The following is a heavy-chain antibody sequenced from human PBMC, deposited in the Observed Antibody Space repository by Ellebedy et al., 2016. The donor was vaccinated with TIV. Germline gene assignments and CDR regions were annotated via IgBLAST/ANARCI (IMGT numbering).Heavy chain of an antibody. V-gene: IGHV4-59*12. J-gene: IGHJ6*02. CDR3: AQTGYYYYYGMNG. Sequence: SETLSLTXAVSGGSISSYYWSWIRQPPGKGLEWIGYIYYSGSTNYNPSLKSRVTISVDTSKNQFSLKLSSVTAADTAVYYCAQTGYYYYYGMNGWGQGTTVTVSS. CDR1: GGSISSYY. CDR2: IYYSGST.